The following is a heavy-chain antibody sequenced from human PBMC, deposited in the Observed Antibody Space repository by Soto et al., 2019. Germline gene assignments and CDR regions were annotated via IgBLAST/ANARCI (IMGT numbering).Heavy chain of an antibody. CDR1: GDSINSDNYY. CDR3: ARLGRLATISYYFDY. D-gene: IGHD3-9*01. CDR2: IYYRGNT. Sequence: PSETLSLTCSVSGDSINSDNYYWGWIRQPPGKGLEWIGSIYYRGNTYYNPSLKTRVTISLDKSKSQFSLKLNSVTAADSAVYFCARLGRLATISYYFDYWGQGTLVTVSS. V-gene: IGHV4-39*01. J-gene: IGHJ4*02.